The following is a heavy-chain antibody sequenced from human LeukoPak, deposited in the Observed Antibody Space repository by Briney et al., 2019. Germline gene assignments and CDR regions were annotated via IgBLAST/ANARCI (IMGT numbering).Heavy chain of an antibody. CDR2: INPSGGGT. CDR1: GYTFTSYY. CDR3: ARGAAMRYFDY. Sequence: ASVKVSCKASGYTFTSYYIHWVRQAPGQGLEWMGIINPSGGGTSYAQNFQGRVTMTRDMSTSTVYMELSSLRSEDTAVYYCARGAAMRYFDYWGQGTLVIVSS. J-gene: IGHJ4*02. V-gene: IGHV1-46*01. D-gene: IGHD2-2*01.